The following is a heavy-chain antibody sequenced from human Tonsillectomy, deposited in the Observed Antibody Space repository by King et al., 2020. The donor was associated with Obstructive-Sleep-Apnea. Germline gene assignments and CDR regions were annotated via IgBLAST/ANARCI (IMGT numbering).Heavy chain of an antibody. CDR2: ISYDGNTK. D-gene: IGHD6-6*01. V-gene: IGHV3-30*04. J-gene: IGHJ6*02. CDR1: GFTFSGYA. Sequence: VQLVESGGGVVQPGRSLRLSCVASGFTFSGYAMDWVRQAPGKGLEWVAVISYDGNTKYYADSVKGRFTISRDNSKKTLYLQMNSLRADDTAVYFCAKVPGRLSIELAFDYYYGMAVWANGPRSASP. CDR3: AKVPGRLSIELAFDYYYGMAV.